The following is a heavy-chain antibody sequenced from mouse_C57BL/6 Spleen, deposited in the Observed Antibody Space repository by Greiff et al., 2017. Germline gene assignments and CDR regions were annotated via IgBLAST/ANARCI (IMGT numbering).Heavy chain of an antibody. J-gene: IGHJ3*01. D-gene: IGHD1-1*01. CDR2: IDPSDSYT. V-gene: IGHV1-50*01. Sequence: VQLQQPGAELVKPGASVKLSCKASGYTFTSYWMQWVKQRPGQGLEWIGEIDPSDSYTNYNQKFKGKATLTVDTSSSTAYMQLSSLTSEDSAVYYCARKGDYGSSRFAYWGQGTLVTVSA. CDR3: ARKGDYGSSRFAY. CDR1: GYTFTSYW.